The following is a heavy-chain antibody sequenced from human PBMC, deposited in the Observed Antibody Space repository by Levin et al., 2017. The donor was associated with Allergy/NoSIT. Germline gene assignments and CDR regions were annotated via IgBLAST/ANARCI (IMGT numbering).Heavy chain of an antibody. J-gene: IGHJ4*02. Sequence: KISCKASGGTFSSYAISWVRQAPGQGLEWMGGIIPIFGTANYAQKFQGRVTITADKSTSTAYMELSSLRSEDTAVYYCASPTPDSGYDYRPFDYWGQGTLVTVSS. CDR3: ASPTPDSGYDYRPFDY. CDR1: GGTFSSYA. CDR2: IIPIFGTA. D-gene: IGHD5-12*01. V-gene: IGHV1-69*06.